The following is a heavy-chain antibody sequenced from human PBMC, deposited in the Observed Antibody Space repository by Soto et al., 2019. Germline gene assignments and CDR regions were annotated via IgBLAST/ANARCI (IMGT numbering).Heavy chain of an antibody. D-gene: IGHD2-2*01. V-gene: IGHV1-69*02. CDR2: IIPILGIA. CDR1: GGTFSSYT. CDR3: ARGYCSSTSGYRPPAPFDY. Sequence: QVQLVQSGAEVKKPGSSVKVSCKASGGTFSSYTISWVRQAPGQGLEWMGRIIPILGIANYAQKFQGRVTITANKATSTAYMELSSLRSEDTAVYYCARGYCSSTSGYRPPAPFDYWGQGSLVTVSS. J-gene: IGHJ4*02.